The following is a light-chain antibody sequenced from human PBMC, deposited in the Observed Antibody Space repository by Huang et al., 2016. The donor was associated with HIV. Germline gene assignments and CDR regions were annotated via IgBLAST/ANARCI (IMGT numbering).Light chain of an antibody. J-gene: IGKJ3*01. Sequence: DIVLTQSPATLSLSPGERATLSCRASQSVSTFLAWYQQKPGQAPRLLIYDASNRATGITARFRGSGSGTGFTLTSSSLEPEDFAVYYCQNRNTWPSFGPGTKVEIK. CDR2: DAS. V-gene: IGKV3-11*01. CDR1: QSVSTF. CDR3: QNRNTWPS.